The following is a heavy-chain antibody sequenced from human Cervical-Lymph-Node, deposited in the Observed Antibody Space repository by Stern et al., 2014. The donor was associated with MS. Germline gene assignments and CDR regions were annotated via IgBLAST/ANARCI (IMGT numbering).Heavy chain of an antibody. CDR2: IDCDDHK. J-gene: IGHJ3*02. Sequence: QVTLRESGPALVKPTQTLTLTCTFSGFSLSTSGMRVSWIRQPPGRDLEWLARIDCDDHKYYTPSLKTRLTISKDSSKNLVVLTMTNMDPVDTATYYCTRIQAGGGAFDIWGQGTMVTVSS. CDR3: TRIQAGGGAFDI. V-gene: IGHV2-70*15. CDR1: GFSLSTSGMR. D-gene: IGHD2-8*02.